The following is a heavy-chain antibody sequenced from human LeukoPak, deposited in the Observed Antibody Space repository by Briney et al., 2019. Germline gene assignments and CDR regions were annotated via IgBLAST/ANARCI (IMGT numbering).Heavy chain of an antibody. Sequence: GGSLRLSCTASGFTISNYAMSWVRQAPGKGLQWVSDIRASGYTTHYADSVKGRFTISRDNSKNTLYLQMNSLRAEDTAVYYCEKNFASAWNYYMDVWGKGTTVTVSS. CDR3: EKNFASAWNYYMDV. CDR1: GFTISNYA. CDR2: IRASGYTT. J-gene: IGHJ6*03. V-gene: IGHV3-23*01. D-gene: IGHD6-19*01.